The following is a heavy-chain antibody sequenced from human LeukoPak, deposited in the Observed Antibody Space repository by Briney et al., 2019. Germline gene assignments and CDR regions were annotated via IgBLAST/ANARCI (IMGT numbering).Heavy chain of an antibody. CDR1: GGSISSSSYY. Sequence: SETLSLTCTVSGGSISSSSYYWGWIRQPPGKGLEWIGSIYYSGSTYYNPSLKSRVTISVDTSKNQFSLKLSSVTAADTAVYYCARAVASKEVGASPPDYWGQGTLVTVSS. CDR3: ARAVASKEVGASPPDY. CDR2: IYYSGST. V-gene: IGHV4-39*07. D-gene: IGHD1-26*01. J-gene: IGHJ4*02.